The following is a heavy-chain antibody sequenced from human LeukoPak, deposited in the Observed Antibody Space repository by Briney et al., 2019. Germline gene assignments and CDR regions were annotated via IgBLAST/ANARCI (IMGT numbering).Heavy chain of an antibody. CDR2: KKQDGSEK. CDR1: GFTFSSYW. V-gene: IGHV3-7*01. D-gene: IGHD2-15*01. J-gene: IGHJ4*02. CDR3: AREGYCSGGSCFRFDY. Sequence: GGSLRLSCAASGFTFSSYWMSWVRQAPGKGLEWVTNKKQDGSEKYYVDSVKGRFTISRDNAKNSLYLQMDSLRAEDTAVYYCAREGYCSGGSCFRFDYWGQGTLVTVSS.